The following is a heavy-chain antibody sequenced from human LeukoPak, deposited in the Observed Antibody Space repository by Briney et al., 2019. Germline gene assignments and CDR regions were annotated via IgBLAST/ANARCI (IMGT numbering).Heavy chain of an antibody. Sequence: GGSLRLSCAASGFTFSSYAMSWVRQAPGKGLEWVSAISGSGGSTYYADSVKGRFTISRDNAKNSLYLEMNSLKPEDTALYYCAKLMVGGLTKSPFDSWGQGTLVTVSS. CDR3: AKLMVGGLTKSPFDS. CDR1: GFTFSSYA. D-gene: IGHD3-10*01. J-gene: IGHJ4*02. V-gene: IGHV3-23*01. CDR2: ISGSGGST.